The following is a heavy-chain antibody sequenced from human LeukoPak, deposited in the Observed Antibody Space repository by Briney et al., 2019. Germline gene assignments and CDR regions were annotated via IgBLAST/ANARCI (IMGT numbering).Heavy chain of an antibody. CDR1: GGSISSTNNY. D-gene: IGHD1-26*01. CDR2: ISYSGST. J-gene: IGHJ4*02. V-gene: IGHV4-39*07. CDR3: ARSPSGSYPD. Sequence: SETLSLTCTVSGGSISSTNNYWAWIRQPPGKGLEWIGSISYSGSTSYNLSLKRRVTMSIDTFKNHFSLRLSSMTAADTATYYCARSPSGSYPDWGQGTLVTVSS.